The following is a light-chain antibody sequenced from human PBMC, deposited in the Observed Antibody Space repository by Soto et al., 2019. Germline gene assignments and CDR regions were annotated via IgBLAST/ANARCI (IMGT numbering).Light chain of an antibody. CDR3: QPRSNWPLT. CDR2: DAS. J-gene: IGKJ4*01. V-gene: IGKV3-11*01. CDR1: QSVSSY. Sequence: EIVLTQSPATRSLSPGERATLSCRASQSVSSYLAWYQQKPGQAPRLLIYDASNRATGIPARFSGSGSGTDFTLTISSLEPEDFAVYYCQPRSNWPLTFGGGTKVAIK.